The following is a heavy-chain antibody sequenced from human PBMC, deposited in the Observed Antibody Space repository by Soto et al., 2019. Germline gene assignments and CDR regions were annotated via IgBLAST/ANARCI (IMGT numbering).Heavy chain of an antibody. V-gene: IGHV3-33*01. CDR3: ARDYNWNPQGYYYGMDV. D-gene: IGHD1-20*01. J-gene: IGHJ6*02. CDR1: GFTFSSYG. Sequence: QVQLVESGGGVVQPGRSLRLSCAASGFTFSSYGMHWVRQAPGKGLEWVAVIWYDGSNKYYADSVKGRFTISRDNSKNTLYLQMNSLRAEDTAVYYCARDYNWNPQGYYYGMDVWGQGTTVTVSS. CDR2: IWYDGSNK.